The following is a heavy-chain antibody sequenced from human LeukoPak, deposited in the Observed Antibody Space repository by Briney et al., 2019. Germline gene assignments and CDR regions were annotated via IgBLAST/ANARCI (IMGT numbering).Heavy chain of an antibody. J-gene: IGHJ4*02. CDR2: IIPIFGTA. CDR3: AANYCSGGSCYLDY. Sequence: SVKVSCKASGGTFSSYAISWVRQAPGQGLEWMGGIIPIFGTANYAQKFQGRVTITTDESTSTAYMELSSLRSEDTAVYYCAANYCSGGSCYLDYWGQGTLVTVSS. V-gene: IGHV1-69*05. D-gene: IGHD2-15*01. CDR1: GGTFSSYA.